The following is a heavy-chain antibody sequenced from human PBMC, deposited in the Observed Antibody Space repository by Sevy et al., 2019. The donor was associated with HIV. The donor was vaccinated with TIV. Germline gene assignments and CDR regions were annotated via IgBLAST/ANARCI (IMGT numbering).Heavy chain of an antibody. Sequence: GGSLRLSCAASGFTFTYAWMTWVRQAPGKGLEWVGRIKSRADGGTTDYAAPVKGRFTIPRDDSKNTLYLQMNSLRSEDTGVYYCSTDPIILLLVTDGKDVWGQGTTVTVSS. CDR2: IKSRADGGTT. V-gene: IGHV3-15*01. CDR3: STDPIILLLVTDGKDV. J-gene: IGHJ6*02. CDR1: GFTFTYAW. D-gene: IGHD2-8*01.